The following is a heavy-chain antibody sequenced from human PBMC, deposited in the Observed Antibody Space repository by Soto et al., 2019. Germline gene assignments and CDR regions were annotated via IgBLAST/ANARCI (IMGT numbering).Heavy chain of an antibody. D-gene: IGHD3-3*01. Sequence: GASVKVSCKASGYTFTGYYMHWVRQAPGQGLEWMGWINPNSGGTNYAQKFQGRVTMTRDTSISTAYMELSRLRSDDTAVYYCARTYDFWSGYYRRVDAFDIWGQGTMVTVSS. J-gene: IGHJ3*02. V-gene: IGHV1-2*02. CDR1: GYTFTGYY. CDR2: INPNSGGT. CDR3: ARTYDFWSGYYRRVDAFDI.